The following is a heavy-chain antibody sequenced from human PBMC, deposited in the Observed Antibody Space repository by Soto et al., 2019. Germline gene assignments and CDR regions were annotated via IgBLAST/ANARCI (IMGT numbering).Heavy chain of an antibody. CDR1: GFTLGTYV. CDR2: IDSGGGGT. CDR3: AKGPEQLVHGVFDY. Sequence: EVQLLESGGGLVQPGGSLRLSCAASGFTLGTYVTSWVRQAPGKGLEWVSGIDSGGGGTYYADSVKGRFTISRDNSKNTLSLQMNGLRAEDTAVFYCAKGPEQLVHGVFDYWGQGTLVNVSS. J-gene: IGHJ4*02. V-gene: IGHV3-23*01. D-gene: IGHD6-6*01.